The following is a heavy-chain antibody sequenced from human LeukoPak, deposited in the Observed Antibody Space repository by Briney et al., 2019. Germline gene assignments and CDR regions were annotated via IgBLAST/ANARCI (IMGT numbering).Heavy chain of an antibody. V-gene: IGHV1-2*02. J-gene: IGHJ4*02. D-gene: IGHD6-13*01. CDR3: ARDPSSSWYGGYNY. Sequence: ASVKVSCKASGYTFTGYYMHWVRQAPGQGLEWMGWINPNSGGTNYARKFQGRVTMTRDTSISTAYMELSRLRSGDTAVYYCARDPSSSWYGGYNYWGQGTLVTVSS. CDR1: GYTFTGYY. CDR2: INPNSGGT.